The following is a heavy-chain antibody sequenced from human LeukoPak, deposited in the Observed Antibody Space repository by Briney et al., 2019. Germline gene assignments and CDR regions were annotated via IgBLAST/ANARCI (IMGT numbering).Heavy chain of an antibody. J-gene: IGHJ4*02. CDR1: GFTFSSYY. D-gene: IGHD6-13*01. V-gene: IGHV3-11*01. Sequence: GGSLRLSCAASGFTFSSYYMSWIRQAPGKGLEWVSYISTSGDTIYYADSVKGRFTISRDNAKNSLYLQMNSLRAEDTAVYYCARGWGSSWYYFDYWGQGTLVTVSS. CDR2: ISTSGDTI. CDR3: ARGWGSSWYYFDY.